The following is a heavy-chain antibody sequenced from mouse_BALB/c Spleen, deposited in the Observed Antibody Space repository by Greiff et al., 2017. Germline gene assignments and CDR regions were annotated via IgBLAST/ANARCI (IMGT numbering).Heavy chain of an antibody. D-gene: IGHD2-1*01. J-gene: IGHJ3*01. CDR3: VRHGDGNGFAY. CDR1: GFTFNTYA. CDR2: IRSKSNNYAT. V-gene: IGHV10-1*02. Sequence: GGGLVQPKGSLKLSCAASGFTFNTYAMNWVRQAPGKGLEWVARIRSKSNNYATYYADSVKDRFTISRDDSQSMLYLQMNNLKTEDTAMYYCVRHGDGNGFAYWGQGTLVTVSA.